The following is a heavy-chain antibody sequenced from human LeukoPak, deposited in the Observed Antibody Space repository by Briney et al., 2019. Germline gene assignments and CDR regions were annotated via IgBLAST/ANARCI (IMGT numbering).Heavy chain of an antibody. D-gene: IGHD5-18*01. V-gene: IGHV3-30*03. CDR2: ISFDGRNK. CDR3: AREYIQYSYGYGGAVY. Sequence: GGSLRLSCAASGFTFSSYGMTWVRQAPGKGLEWVAVISFDGRNKYYADSVKGRFTISRDNFKNTLDLQMNSLRAEDTALYYCAREYIQYSYGYGGAVYWGQGTLVTVSS. CDR1: GFTFSSYG. J-gene: IGHJ4*02.